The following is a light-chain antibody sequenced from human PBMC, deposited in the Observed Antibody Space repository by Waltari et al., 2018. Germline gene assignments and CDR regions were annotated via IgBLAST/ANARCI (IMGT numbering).Light chain of an antibody. CDR2: KAS. V-gene: IGKV1-5*03. CDR1: QSISRW. CDR3: QNYNSYSGTWT. Sequence: DIQMTPSHSTLSASVGDRVTITCRASQSISRWLAWYQQKPGKAPNLLIYKASTLESGVPSRFSGSGSGTEFTLTISSLQSDDFATYYCQNYNSYSGTWTFGQGTKVEIK. J-gene: IGKJ1*01.